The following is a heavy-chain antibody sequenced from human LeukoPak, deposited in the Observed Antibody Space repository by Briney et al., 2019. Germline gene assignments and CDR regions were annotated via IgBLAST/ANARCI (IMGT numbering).Heavy chain of an antibody. J-gene: IGHJ6*03. Sequence: GRSLRLSCAASGFTFSNYAMHWVRQAPGKGLEWVSVIYSGGSTYYADSVKGRFTISRDNSKNTLYPQMNSLRAEDTAVYYCASGSGSYRTPYYYMDVWGTGTTVTVSS. CDR2: IYSGGST. V-gene: IGHV3-53*01. D-gene: IGHD3-10*01. CDR1: GFTFSNYA. CDR3: ASGSGSYRTPYYYMDV.